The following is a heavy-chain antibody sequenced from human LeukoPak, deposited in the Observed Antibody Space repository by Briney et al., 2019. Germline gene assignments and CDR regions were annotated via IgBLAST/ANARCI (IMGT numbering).Heavy chain of an antibody. CDR1: GFTFSSYD. CDR2: IGTAGDT. Sequence: GSLRLSCAASGFTFSSYDMHWVRQAPGKGLEWVSAIGTAGDTYYPGFVKARFTISRENAKNSFYLQMNSLTADDTAVYYCARGSGTGWYTKGYFDYWGQGTLVTVSS. D-gene: IGHD6-19*01. J-gene: IGHJ4*02. CDR3: ARGSGTGWYTKGYFDY. V-gene: IGHV3-13*01.